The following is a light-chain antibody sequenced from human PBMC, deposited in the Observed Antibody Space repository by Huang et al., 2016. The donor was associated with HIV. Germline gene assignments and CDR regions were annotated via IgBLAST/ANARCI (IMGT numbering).Light chain of an antibody. CDR3: QQYFDVPWT. CDR1: QSLLFRSNNKKY. CDR2: WAP. J-gene: IGKJ1*01. V-gene: IGKV4-1*01. Sequence: IVMTQSPDSLAVSLGETATINCKSSQSLLFRSNNKKYLAWYQQKPGQPPTLLMSWAPTRGAGVPSRFSGGGSGTDFTLTISSLQAEDVAVYFCQQYFDVPWTFGRGTKVEIK.